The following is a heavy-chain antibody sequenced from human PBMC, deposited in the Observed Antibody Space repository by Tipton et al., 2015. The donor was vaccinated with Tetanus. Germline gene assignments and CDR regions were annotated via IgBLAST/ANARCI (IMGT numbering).Heavy chain of an antibody. CDR3: ARANGPGSYLDY. Sequence: TLSLTCTVPHGSITSYYWTWMRQSPGKGLEWIGEINHSGSTNYNPSLKSRVTISVDTSKNQFSLKLSSVTAADTAVYYCARANGPGSYLDYWGQGTLVTVSS. J-gene: IGHJ4*02. CDR2: INHSGST. CDR1: HGSITSYY. V-gene: IGHV4-34*01. D-gene: IGHD2-8*01.